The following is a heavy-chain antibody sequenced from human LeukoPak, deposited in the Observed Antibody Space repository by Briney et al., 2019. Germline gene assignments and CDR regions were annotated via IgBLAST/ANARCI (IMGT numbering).Heavy chain of an antibody. V-gene: IGHV3-66*01. Sequence: PGGSLRLSCAASGFTFSSYSMNWVRQAPGKGLEWVSVIYSGGSTYYADSVKGRFTISRDNSKNTLYLQMNSLRAEDTAVYYCARATDYYGSGSYYNAFDYWGQGTLVTVSS. CDR1: GFTFSSYS. D-gene: IGHD3-10*01. CDR2: IYSGGST. J-gene: IGHJ4*02. CDR3: ARATDYYGSGSYYNAFDY.